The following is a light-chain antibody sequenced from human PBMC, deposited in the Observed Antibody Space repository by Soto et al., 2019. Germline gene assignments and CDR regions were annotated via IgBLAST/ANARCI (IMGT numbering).Light chain of an antibody. Sequence: DIQMTQSPSSLSASVGDRVTITCQASQDISEYLNWYQQKPGKAPNLLIHDASNVETGVPSRFSGSGSGTHFTFTISSLQPEDIATYYCQQYDNLPLTFGGGTKVDIK. V-gene: IGKV1-33*01. CDR2: DAS. CDR3: QQYDNLPLT. J-gene: IGKJ4*01. CDR1: QDISEY.